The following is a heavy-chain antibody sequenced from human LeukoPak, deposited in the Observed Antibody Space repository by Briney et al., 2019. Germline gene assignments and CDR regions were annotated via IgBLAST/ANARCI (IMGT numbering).Heavy chain of an antibody. CDR2: IKSKTDGGTT. CDR3: TTGGSYPYNWFDP. CDR1: GFTFSNAW. V-gene: IGHV3-15*01. D-gene: IGHD1-26*01. J-gene: IGHJ5*02. Sequence: GGSLRLSCAASGFTFSNAWMSWVRQAPGKGLEWVGRIKSKTDGGTTDYAAPVEGRFTISRDDSKNTLYLQMNSLKTEDTAVYYCTTGGSYPYNWFDPWGQGTLVTVSS.